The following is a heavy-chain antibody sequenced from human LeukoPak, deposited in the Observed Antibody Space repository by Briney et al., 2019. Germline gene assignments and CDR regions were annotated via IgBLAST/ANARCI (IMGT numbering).Heavy chain of an antibody. D-gene: IGHD3/OR15-3a*01. CDR2: TSGSI. J-gene: IGHJ6*03. CDR1: GASISSHY. Sequence: SETLSLTCAVSGASISSHYWSWIRQPPGKGLEWIGYTSGSISDNPSLKSRVAVSVDPSQNQVSLSLTSVTAADTAIYYCARVLAIFGLDTTDFYMDVWGEGTTVTVSS. V-gene: IGHV4-59*11. CDR3: ARVLAIFGLDTTDFYMDV.